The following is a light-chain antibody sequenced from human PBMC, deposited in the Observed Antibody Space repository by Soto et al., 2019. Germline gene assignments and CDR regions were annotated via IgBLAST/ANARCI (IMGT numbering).Light chain of an antibody. V-gene: IGKV3-15*01. CDR3: HQYNSWPPGT. J-gene: IGKJ1*01. CDR1: QSISRS. CDR2: DAS. Sequence: EILLTLSPAILSVSPGERATLSCRASQSISRSLAWYQQKPGQAPRLLISDASTRTTGIPARFSGSGSGTEFTLTISSLQSEDYALYYCHQYNSWPPGTFGQGTKVDIK.